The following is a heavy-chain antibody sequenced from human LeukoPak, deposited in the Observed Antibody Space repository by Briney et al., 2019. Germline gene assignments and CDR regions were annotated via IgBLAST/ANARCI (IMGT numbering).Heavy chain of an antibody. CDR1: GYTFTSYD. D-gene: IGHD1-26*01. CDR2: INPSGGST. J-gene: IGHJ4*02. CDR3: ALSVVGGSYDYFDS. Sequence: ASVKVSCKASGYTFTSYDINWVRPATGQGLEWRGIINPSGGSTSYAQKFQGRVTMTRDTSTSTVYMELSSLRSEDTAVYYCALSVVGGSYDYFDSWGQGTLVTVSS. V-gene: IGHV1-46*01.